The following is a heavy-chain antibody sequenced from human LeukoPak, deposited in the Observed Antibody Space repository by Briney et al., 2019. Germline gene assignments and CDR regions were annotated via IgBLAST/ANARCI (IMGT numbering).Heavy chain of an antibody. V-gene: IGHV3-30*02. Sequence: QPGGSLRLSCAASGFTFSSYGMHWVRQAPGKGLGWVAFIRYDGSNKYYADSVKGRFTISRDNSKNTLYLQMNSLRAEDTAVYYCAKAPYYYDSSGPDYWGQGTLVTVSS. CDR1: GFTFSSYG. D-gene: IGHD3-22*01. CDR2: IRYDGSNK. CDR3: AKAPYYYDSSGPDY. J-gene: IGHJ4*02.